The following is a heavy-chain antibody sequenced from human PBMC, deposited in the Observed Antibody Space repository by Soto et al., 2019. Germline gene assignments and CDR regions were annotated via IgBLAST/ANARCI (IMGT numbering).Heavy chain of an antibody. CDR3: ARSGQARPGEDL. CDR2: VWYDGTLE. V-gene: IGHV3-33*01. Sequence: GGSLRLSCAASGFTFSTYGMHWVRQAPGKGLEWVAIVWYDGTLEYYADSVKGRFTISRDNSKNTLYLQMNSLRAEDTAVYYCARSGQARPGEDLWGQGTLVTVSS. CDR1: GFTFSTYG. J-gene: IGHJ5*02.